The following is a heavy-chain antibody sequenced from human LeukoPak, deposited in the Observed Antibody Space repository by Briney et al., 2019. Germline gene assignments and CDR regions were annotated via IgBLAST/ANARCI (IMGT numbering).Heavy chain of an antibody. Sequence: ASVKVSCKASGYTFTSYGISWVRQAPGQGLEWMVWISAYNGNTNYAQKLQGRVTMTTDTSTSTAYMELRSLRSDDTAVYYCASDPSGPTMIEFSDYWGQGTLVTVSS. CDR3: ASDPSGPTMIEFSDY. CDR2: ISAYNGNT. CDR1: GYTFTSYG. D-gene: IGHD3-22*01. J-gene: IGHJ4*02. V-gene: IGHV1-18*01.